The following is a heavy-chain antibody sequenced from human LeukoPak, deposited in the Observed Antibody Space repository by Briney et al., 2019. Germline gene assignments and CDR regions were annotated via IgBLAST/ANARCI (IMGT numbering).Heavy chain of an antibody. J-gene: IGHJ4*02. V-gene: IGHV3-23*01. D-gene: IGHD3-10*01. Sequence: GGSLRLSCAASGFIFRNYAMSWVRQAPGKGLEWVSAIGGTGERTYYAGAVQGRFIISRDNSQNTLYLQMNSLRAEDTAVYYCAREVLLWFGGTEYFDYWGQGTLVTVSS. CDR2: IGGTGERT. CDR1: GFIFRNYA. CDR3: AREVLLWFGGTEYFDY.